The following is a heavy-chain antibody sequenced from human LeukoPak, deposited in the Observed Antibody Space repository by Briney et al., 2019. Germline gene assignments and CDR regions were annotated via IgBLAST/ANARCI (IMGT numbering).Heavy chain of an antibody. J-gene: IGHJ3*01. CDR1: GGSISGYY. D-gene: IGHD5-24*01. CDR2: VFYNGNT. Sequence: PSETLSLTCTVSGGSISGYYWSWARQLPGKGLEWIGHVFYNGNTNYNPSLKSRLTISVDTSKNQFSLRLSSVTAADTAVYYCARQDGYNRGLWAFDFWGQGTMVTVSS. CDR3: ARQDGYNRGLWAFDF. V-gene: IGHV4-59*08.